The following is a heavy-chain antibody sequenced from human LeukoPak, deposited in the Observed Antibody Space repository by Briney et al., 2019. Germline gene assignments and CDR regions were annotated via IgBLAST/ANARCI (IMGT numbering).Heavy chain of an antibody. CDR3: ARRTVASFAFDI. CDR1: GYTFTSYD. D-gene: IGHD5-12*01. CDR2: MNPNSGNT. Sequence: ASVKVSCKASGYTFTSYDINWVRQATGQGLEWMGWMNPNSGNTGYAQKFQGTVSMTRNTSISTAYMELSSLKSEDTAVYYCARRTVASFAFDIWGQGTMVTVSS. J-gene: IGHJ3*02. V-gene: IGHV1-8*01.